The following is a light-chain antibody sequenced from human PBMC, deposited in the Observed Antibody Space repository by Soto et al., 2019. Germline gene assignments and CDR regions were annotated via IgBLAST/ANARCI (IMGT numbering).Light chain of an antibody. CDR3: QQRSNWPYT. V-gene: IGKV3-11*01. CDR1: QSVTTY. CDR2: DAS. J-gene: IGKJ2*01. Sequence: EIVLTQSPATQSLSPGERATLSCRASQSVTTYLAWYQQKPGQAPRLLIHDASNRATGIPARFTGSGSGTDSTLTISSLEPEDFVVYYCQQRSNWPYTFGQGTKLEIK.